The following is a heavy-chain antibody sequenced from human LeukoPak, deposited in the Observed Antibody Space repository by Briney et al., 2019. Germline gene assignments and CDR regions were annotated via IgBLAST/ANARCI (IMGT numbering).Heavy chain of an antibody. CDR2: IRWNSGSI. V-gene: IGHV3-9*01. CDR3: ARCGRIAAAGTGNYYYMDV. Sequence: GGSLRLSCAASGFTFDDYAMHWVRQAPGKGLEWVSGIRWNSGSIGYADSVKGRFTISRDNAKNSLYLQMNSLRAEDTAVYYCARCGRIAAAGTGNYYYMDVWGKGTTVTVSS. CDR1: GFTFDDYA. D-gene: IGHD6-13*01. J-gene: IGHJ6*03.